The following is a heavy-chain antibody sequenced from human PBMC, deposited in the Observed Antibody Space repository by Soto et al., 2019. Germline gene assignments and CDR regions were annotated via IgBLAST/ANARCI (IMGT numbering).Heavy chain of an antibody. CDR1: GFTFSSYG. CDR3: ASEYCSGGSCYYYGMDV. V-gene: IGHV3-33*01. CDR2: IWYDGSNN. Sequence: QVQLVESGGGVVQPGRSLRLSCAASGFTFSSYGMHWVRQAPGKVLEWVAVIWYDGSNNYYADSVKGRFTISRDNSKHTVYLQMISLRAEDTAVYYCASEYCSGGSCYYYGMDVWGQGTTVTVSS. J-gene: IGHJ6*02. D-gene: IGHD2-15*01.